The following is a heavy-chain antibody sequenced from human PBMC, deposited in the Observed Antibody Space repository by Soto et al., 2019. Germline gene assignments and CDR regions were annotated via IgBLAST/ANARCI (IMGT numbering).Heavy chain of an antibody. Sequence: SCKASGGTFSSYTISWIRQPPGKGLEWIGSIYYSGSTYYNPSLKSRVTISVDTSKNQFSLKLSSVTAADTAVYYCARPSEGYSSGWYDYWGQGTLVTVSS. J-gene: IGHJ4*02. V-gene: IGHV4-39*01. CDR1: GGTFSSYTI. CDR2: IYYSGST. CDR3: ARPSEGYSSGWYDY. D-gene: IGHD6-19*01.